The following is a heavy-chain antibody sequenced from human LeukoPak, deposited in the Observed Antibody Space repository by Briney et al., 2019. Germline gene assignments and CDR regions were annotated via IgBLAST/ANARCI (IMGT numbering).Heavy chain of an antibody. CDR3: ARDFLAVAGVNWFDP. Sequence: ASVKVSCKASGYTFTSYYMHWVRQAPGQGLEWMGIINPSGGSTSYAQKFQGRVTMTRDTSTSTVYMELSSLRSEDTAVYYCARDFLAVAGVNWFDPWGQGTLVTVPS. CDR2: INPSGGST. J-gene: IGHJ5*02. CDR1: GYTFTSYY. D-gene: IGHD6-19*01. V-gene: IGHV1-46*01.